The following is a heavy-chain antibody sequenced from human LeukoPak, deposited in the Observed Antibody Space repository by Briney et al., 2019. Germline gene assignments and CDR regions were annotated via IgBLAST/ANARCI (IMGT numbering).Heavy chain of an antibody. D-gene: IGHD2-15*01. CDR3: ASVVGYCSGGSCEDY. J-gene: IGHJ4*02. V-gene: IGHV3-33*08. CDR1: GFTFSSYA. CDR2: IWYDGSNK. Sequence: PGGSLRLSCAASGFTFSSYAMHWVRQAPGKGLEWVAVIWYDGSNKYYADSVKGRFTISRDNSKNTLYLQMNSLRAEDTAVYYCASVVGYCSGGSCEDYWGQGTLVTVSS.